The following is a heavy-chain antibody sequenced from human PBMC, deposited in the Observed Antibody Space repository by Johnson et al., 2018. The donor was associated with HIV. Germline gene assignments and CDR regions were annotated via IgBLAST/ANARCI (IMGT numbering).Heavy chain of an antibody. D-gene: IGHD1-7*01. Sequence: MQLVESGGGVVQPGESLRLSCAPSGFTFSRHPMHWVRQAPGKGLEWVGRIKSKTDGGTRDYAAPVKGRFTISRDDSKNTLYLQMNSLKSEDTAVYYCTTDQVGRNYGGKYHIWGQGTMVTVSS. V-gene: IGHV3-15*01. CDR2: IKSKTDGGTR. CDR1: GFTFSRHP. J-gene: IGHJ3*02. CDR3: TTDQVGRNYGGKYHI.